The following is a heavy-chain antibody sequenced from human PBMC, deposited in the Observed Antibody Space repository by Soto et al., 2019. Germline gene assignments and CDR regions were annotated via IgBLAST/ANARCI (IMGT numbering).Heavy chain of an antibody. J-gene: IGHJ4*02. Sequence: PGGSMRLSCAASGFTFSSYSMNWVRQAPGKGLEWVSYISSSSSTIYYADSVKGRFTISRGNAKNSLYLQMNSLRAEDTAVYYCASDAHPDAYSGQRSLVPVSS. CDR1: GFTFSSYS. CDR3: ASDAHPDAY. V-gene: IGHV3-48*01. CDR2: ISSSSSTI.